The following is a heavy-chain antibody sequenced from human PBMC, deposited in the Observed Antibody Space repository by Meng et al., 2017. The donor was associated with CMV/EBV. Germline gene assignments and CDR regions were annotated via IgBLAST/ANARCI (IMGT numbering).Heavy chain of an antibody. Sequence: GESLKISCAASGFTFSSYWMHWVRQAPGKGLVWVSRINSDGSSTSYADSVKGRFTISRDNAKNTLYLQMNSLRAEDTAVYYCARRTMIDAFDIWGQGTMVTVSS. CDR1: GFTFSSYW. J-gene: IGHJ3*02. V-gene: IGHV3-74*01. CDR3: ARRTMIDAFDI. D-gene: IGHD3-22*01. CDR2: INSDGSST.